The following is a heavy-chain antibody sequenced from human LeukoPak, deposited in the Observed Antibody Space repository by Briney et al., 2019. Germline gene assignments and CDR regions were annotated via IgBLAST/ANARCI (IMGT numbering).Heavy chain of an antibody. CDR1: GGSIITTNYY. Sequence: PSGTLSLTCTVSGGSIITTNYYWGWIRQPPGKGLEWIGSIYYSGNTYYKPSLKSRVTISVDTSKNQFSLKLTSVTAADTAVYYCAKGSVYYYDSSGGAFDIWGQGTMVTVSS. CDR3: AKGSVYYYDSSGGAFDI. CDR2: IYYSGNT. V-gene: IGHV4-39*07. D-gene: IGHD3-22*01. J-gene: IGHJ3*02.